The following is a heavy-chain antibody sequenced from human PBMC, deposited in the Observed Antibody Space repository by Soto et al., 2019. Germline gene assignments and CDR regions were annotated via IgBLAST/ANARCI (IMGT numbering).Heavy chain of an antibody. CDR3: ARDSGLAVAGLGDY. Sequence: QVQLVESGGGVVQPGRSLRLSCAASGFTFSSYAMHWVRQAPGKGLEWVAVISYDGSNKYYADSVKGRFTISRDNSKNTLYLQMNSLRAEDTAVYYCARDSGLAVAGLGDYWGQGTLVTVSS. CDR2: ISYDGSNK. CDR1: GFTFSSYA. J-gene: IGHJ4*02. V-gene: IGHV3-30-3*01. D-gene: IGHD6-19*01.